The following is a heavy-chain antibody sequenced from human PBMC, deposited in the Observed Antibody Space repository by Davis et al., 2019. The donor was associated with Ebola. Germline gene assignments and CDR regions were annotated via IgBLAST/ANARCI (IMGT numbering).Heavy chain of an antibody. D-gene: IGHD3-9*01. CDR1: GGTFSSYA. CDR3: ARDLTSPEGY. V-gene: IGHV1-69*06. Sequence: SVQVSCKASGGTFSSYAISWVRQAPGQGLEWMGGIIPIFGTANYAQKFQGRVTITADKSTSTAYMELSSLRSEDTAVYYCARDLTSPEGYWGQGTLVTVSS. J-gene: IGHJ4*02. CDR2: IIPIFGTA.